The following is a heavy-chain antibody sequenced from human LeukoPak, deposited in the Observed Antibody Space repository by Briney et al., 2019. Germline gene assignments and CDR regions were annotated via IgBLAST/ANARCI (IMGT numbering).Heavy chain of an antibody. Sequence: PGRSLRLSCAASRFTFSNYGMHWVRQAPGKGLEWVAVISYDGSNKYYADSVKGRFTISRDNSKNTLYLQMNSLRAEDTAVYYCTRVWGSADYWGQGALVTVSS. CDR2: ISYDGSNK. CDR1: RFTFSNYG. CDR3: TRVWGSADY. J-gene: IGHJ4*02. D-gene: IGHD7-27*01. V-gene: IGHV3-30*03.